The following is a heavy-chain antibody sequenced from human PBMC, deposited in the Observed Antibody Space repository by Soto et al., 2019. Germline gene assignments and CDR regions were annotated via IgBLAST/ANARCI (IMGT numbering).Heavy chain of an antibody. CDR1: GFTFSSYG. CDR3: ATELSYTRSSDH. V-gene: IGHV3-33*01. CDR2: IWDDGSKK. Sequence: QVQLVESGGGVVQPGRSLRLSCAASGFTFSSYGMHWVRQAPGKGLEWVAVIWDDGSKKYYADSVKGRFTVSRDNSRNTLYLQMTSLRAEDTAVYYCATELSYTRSSDHWGQGTLVTVSS. J-gene: IGHJ4*02. D-gene: IGHD6-6*01.